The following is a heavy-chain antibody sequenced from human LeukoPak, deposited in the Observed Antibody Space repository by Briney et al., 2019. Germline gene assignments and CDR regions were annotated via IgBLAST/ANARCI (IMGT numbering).Heavy chain of an antibody. Sequence: GESLKISCKGSGYSFTSYWIGWVRQMPGKGLEWMGIIYPGDSDTRYSPSFQGQVTNSADKSISTAYLQWSSLKASDTAMYYCASGSSYASYYYDSSGYWPWYFDLWGRGTLVTVSS. J-gene: IGHJ2*01. CDR2: IYPGDSDT. CDR3: ASGSSYASYYYDSSGYWPWYFDL. CDR1: GYSFTSYW. V-gene: IGHV5-51*01. D-gene: IGHD3-22*01.